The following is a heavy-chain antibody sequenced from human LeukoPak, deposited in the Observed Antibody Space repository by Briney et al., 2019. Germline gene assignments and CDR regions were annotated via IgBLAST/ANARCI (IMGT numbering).Heavy chain of an antibody. J-gene: IGHJ2*01. D-gene: IGHD4-23*01. Sequence: PGGSLRLSCAASGFTFSSYGMHWVRQAPGKGLEWVAVIWYDGSNKYYADSVKGRFTISRDNSKNTLYLQMNSLRAEDTAVYYCARVNSRDWSFDLWGRGTQVAVSS. CDR1: GFTFSSYG. CDR2: IWYDGSNK. V-gene: IGHV3-33*01. CDR3: ARVNSRDWSFDL.